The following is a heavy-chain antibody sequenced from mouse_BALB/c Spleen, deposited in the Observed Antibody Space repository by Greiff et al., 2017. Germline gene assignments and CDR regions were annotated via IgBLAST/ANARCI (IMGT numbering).Heavy chain of an antibody. CDR3: ARNALLRLGAWFAY. J-gene: IGHJ3*01. CDR2: IWSGGST. V-gene: IGHV2-4-1*01. Sequence: QVHVKQSGPGLVQPSQSLSITCTVSGFSLTSYGVHWVRQSPGKGLEWLGVIWSGGSTDYNAAFISRLSISKDNSKSQVFFKMNSLQADDTAIYYCARNALLRLGAWFAYWGQGTLVTVSA. D-gene: IGHD1-2*01. CDR1: GFSLTSYG.